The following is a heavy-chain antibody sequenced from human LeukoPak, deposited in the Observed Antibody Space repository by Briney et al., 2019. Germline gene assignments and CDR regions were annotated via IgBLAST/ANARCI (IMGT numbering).Heavy chain of an antibody. V-gene: IGHV1-46*01. CDR2: INPSGGST. CDR1: GYTFTSYY. Sequence: ASVKVSCKASGYTFTSYYMHWVRQAPGQGLEWMGIINPSGGSTSYAQKFQGRVTMTRDMSTSTVYMELRSLRSDDTAVYYCARANPAPYDSSGYNFRGYFDYWGQGTRVTVPS. CDR3: ARANPAPYDSSGYNFRGYFDY. D-gene: IGHD3-22*01. J-gene: IGHJ4*02.